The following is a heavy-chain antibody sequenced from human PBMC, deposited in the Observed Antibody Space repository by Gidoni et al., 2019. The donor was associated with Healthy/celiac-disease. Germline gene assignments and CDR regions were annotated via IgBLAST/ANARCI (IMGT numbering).Heavy chain of an antibody. CDR2: ISYDGSNK. Sequence: QVQLVESGGGVVQPGRSLRLSCASSGFTFSSYGMHWVRQAPGKGLEWVAVISYDGSNKYYADSVKGRFTISRDNSKNTLYLQMNSLRAEDTAVYYCAKDRGNIAVAGKGGYYFDYGGQGTLVTVSS. J-gene: IGHJ4*02. V-gene: IGHV3-30*18. CDR3: AKDRGNIAVAGKGGYYFDY. D-gene: IGHD6-19*01. CDR1: GFTFSSYG.